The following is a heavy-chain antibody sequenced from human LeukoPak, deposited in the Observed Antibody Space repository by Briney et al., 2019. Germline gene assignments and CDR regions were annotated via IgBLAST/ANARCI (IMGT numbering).Heavy chain of an antibody. CDR1: GFTFSGYS. D-gene: IGHD1-26*01. CDR3: ARLSGSFGRYYFDY. J-gene: IGHJ4*02. V-gene: IGHV3-21*01. Sequence: PGGSLRLSCAASGFTFSGYSINWVRQAPGKGLEWVSSISSISTYIYYADSVKSRFTISRDNAKNSLYLQMNSLRAEDMAVYYCARLSGSFGRYYFDYWGQGTLVTVSS. CDR2: ISSISTYI.